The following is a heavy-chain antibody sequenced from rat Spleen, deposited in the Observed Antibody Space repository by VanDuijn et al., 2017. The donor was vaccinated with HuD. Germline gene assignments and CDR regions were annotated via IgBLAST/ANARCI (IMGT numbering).Heavy chain of an antibody. Sequence: EVQLVESGGGLVQPGRSLKLSCAASGFTFSDYNMAWVRQAPKKGLEWVATILYDTSNIYYPDSVKGRFTISRDNAKSTLYLQMDSLRSEDTATYYCTREDWVPDYWGQGVKVTISS. J-gene: IGHJ2*01. CDR2: ILYDTSNI. CDR1: GFTFSDYN. D-gene: IGHD5-1*01. V-gene: IGHV5-7*01. CDR3: TREDWVPDY.